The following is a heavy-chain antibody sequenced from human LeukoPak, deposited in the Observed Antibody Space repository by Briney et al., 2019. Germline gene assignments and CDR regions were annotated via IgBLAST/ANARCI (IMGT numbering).Heavy chain of an antibody. D-gene: IGHD3-22*01. CDR3: ARGLFDSSGYHDAFDI. V-gene: IGHV4-38-2*02. CDR2: IYHSGST. J-gene: IGHJ3*02. CDR1: GYSISSGYY. Sequence: SETLSLTCTVSGYSISSGYYWGWIRQPPGKGLEWIGSIYHSGSTYYNPSLKSRVTISVDTSKNQFSLKLSSVTAVDTAVYYCARGLFDSSGYHDAFDIWGQGTMVTVSS.